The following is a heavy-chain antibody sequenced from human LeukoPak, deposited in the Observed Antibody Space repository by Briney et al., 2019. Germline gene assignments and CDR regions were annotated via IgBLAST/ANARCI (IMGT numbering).Heavy chain of an antibody. CDR3: ARDPWYCSGGNCHHYMDV. V-gene: IGHV1-18*01. Sequence: ASVKVSCKASGYSFNSQGMNWVRQAPGQGLEWMGWISAYNGNTNYAQKLQGRVTMTTDTSTSTAYMELRSLRSDDTAVYYCARDPWYCSGGNCHHYMDVWGKGTTVTVSS. CDR1: GYSFNSQG. J-gene: IGHJ6*03. CDR2: ISAYNGNT. D-gene: IGHD2-15*01.